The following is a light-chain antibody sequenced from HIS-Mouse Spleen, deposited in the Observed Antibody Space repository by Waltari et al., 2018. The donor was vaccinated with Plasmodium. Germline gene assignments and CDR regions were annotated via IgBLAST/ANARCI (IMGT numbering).Light chain of an antibody. CDR2: DVS. V-gene: IGLV2-11*01. J-gene: IGLJ1*01. CDR3: QSYDSSLSGYV. CDR1: TSDVGGYNY. Sequence: QSALTQPRSVSGSPGQSVTISCTCTTSDVGGYNYVSWYQQHPGKAPKLMIYDVSKRPSGVPYRFSGSKSGNTASLTISGLQAEDEADYYCQSYDSSLSGYVFGTGTKVTVL.